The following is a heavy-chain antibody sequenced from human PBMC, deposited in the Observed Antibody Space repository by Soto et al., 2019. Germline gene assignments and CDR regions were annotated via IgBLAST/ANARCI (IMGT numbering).Heavy chain of an antibody. V-gene: IGHV3-48*02. CDR1: GFTFSLYS. CDR3: ARAVTWGLDV. J-gene: IGHJ6*01. Sequence: EVQLVESGGGLVQPGGSLRLSCAASGFTFSLYSMSWVRQAPGKGLEWVSYISRSSTGIHYADSVKGRFPISRDDVTNSMHLQMNSLRDGDTAVYYWARAVTWGLDVWGQGTTVSISS. CDR2: ISRSSTGI. D-gene: IGHD3-10*01.